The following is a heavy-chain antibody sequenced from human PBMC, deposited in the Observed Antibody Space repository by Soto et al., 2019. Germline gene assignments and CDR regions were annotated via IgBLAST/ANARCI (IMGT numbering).Heavy chain of an antibody. CDR1: GYSISSGYY. J-gene: IGHJ4*02. V-gene: IGHV4-38-2*01. CDR3: ARVSTVTTRSVDY. D-gene: IGHD4-17*01. CDR2: MFHSGST. Sequence: KPSETLSLTCAVSGYSISSGYYWAWIRQSPGKGLEWIGSMFHSGSTYYNPSLRGRVAVSIDTSKNQVSLTLSSVTAADTAVYFCARVSTVTTRSVDYWGQGTPVTVSS.